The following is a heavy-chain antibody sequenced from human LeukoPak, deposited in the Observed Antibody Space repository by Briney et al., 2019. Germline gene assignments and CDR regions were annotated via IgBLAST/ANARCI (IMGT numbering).Heavy chain of an antibody. D-gene: IGHD2-2*01. CDR3: ARADCSSSTCYLRRSWFDP. V-gene: IGHV3-21*01. CDR2: ISTSSRYI. J-gene: IGHJ5*02. CDR1: GFTLSNYD. Sequence: GGSLRLSCAASGFTLSNYDMNWVRQAPGKGLEWVSSISTSSRYIYYKDSVRGRFTISRGDAKNSLYLEMNSLGAEDTAVYYCARADCSSSTCYLRRSWFDPWGQGTLVTVSS.